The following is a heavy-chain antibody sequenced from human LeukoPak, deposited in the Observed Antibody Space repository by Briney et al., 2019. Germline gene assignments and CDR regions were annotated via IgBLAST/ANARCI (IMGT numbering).Heavy chain of an antibody. J-gene: IGHJ4*02. Sequence: GASVKVSCKASGGTFSSYAISWVRQAPGQGLEWMGGIIPIFGTANYAQKFQGRVTITADESTSTAYMELSSLRSEDTAVYYCARYSSSWYHFDYWGQGTLVTVSP. CDR1: GGTFSSYA. CDR2: IIPIFGTA. V-gene: IGHV1-69*13. CDR3: ARYSSSWYHFDY. D-gene: IGHD6-13*01.